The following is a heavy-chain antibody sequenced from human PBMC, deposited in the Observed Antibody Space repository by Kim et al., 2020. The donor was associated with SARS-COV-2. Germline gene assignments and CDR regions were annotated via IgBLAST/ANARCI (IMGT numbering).Heavy chain of an antibody. CDR3: ARICIVGATSNWFDP. D-gene: IGHD1-26*01. Sequence: QKFQGRVTITADESTSTAYMELSSLRSEDTAVYYCARICIVGATSNWFDPWGQGTLVTVSS. V-gene: IGHV1-69*01. J-gene: IGHJ5*02.